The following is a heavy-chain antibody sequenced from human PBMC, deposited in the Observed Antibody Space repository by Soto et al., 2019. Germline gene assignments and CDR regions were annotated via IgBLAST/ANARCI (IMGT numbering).Heavy chain of an antibody. CDR2: ISGSGGST. CDR1: GFSFSSYA. J-gene: IGHJ4*02. D-gene: IGHD6-19*01. V-gene: IGHV3-23*01. Sequence: PGGSLRLSCAASGFSFSSYAMSWVRQAPGKGLEWVSAISGSGGSTYYADSVKGRFTISRDNSKNTLYLQMNSLRAEDTAVYYCAKDLVIAVAGMNFDYWGQGTLVTVSS. CDR3: AKDLVIAVAGMNFDY.